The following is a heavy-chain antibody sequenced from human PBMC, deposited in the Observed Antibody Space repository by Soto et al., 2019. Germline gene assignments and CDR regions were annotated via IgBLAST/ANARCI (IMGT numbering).Heavy chain of an antibody. J-gene: IGHJ4*02. CDR1: GFTFSSYA. Sequence: EVQLLESGGGLVQPGGSLRLSCAASGFTFSSYAMTWVRQAPGKGLEWVSGISGSGVSTYYGDSVKGRFTISRDNSKNTLYLQMNSLRAEDTAVYYCAKVPPIISASTTDPRDCWGQGTLVTVSS. V-gene: IGHV3-23*01. D-gene: IGHD6-25*01. CDR3: AKVPPIISASTTDPRDC. CDR2: ISGSGVST.